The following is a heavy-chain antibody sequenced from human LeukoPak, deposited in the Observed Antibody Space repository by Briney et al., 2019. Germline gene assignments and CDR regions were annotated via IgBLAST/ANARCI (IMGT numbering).Heavy chain of an antibody. CDR2: INPNSGGT. CDR3: ATGYSPLYYFDY. D-gene: IGHD6-13*01. J-gene: IGHJ4*02. CDR1: GYTFTGYY. V-gene: IGHV1-2*02. Sequence: ASVKVSCKASGYTFTGYYMHWVRQAPGQGLEWMGWINPNSGGTNYAQKFQGRVTMTRDTSISTACMELSRLRSDDTAVYYCATGYSPLYYFDYWGQGTLVTVSS.